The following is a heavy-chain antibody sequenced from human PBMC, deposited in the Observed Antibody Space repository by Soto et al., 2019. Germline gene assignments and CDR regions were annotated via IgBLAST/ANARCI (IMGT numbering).Heavy chain of an antibody. J-gene: IGHJ6*01. CDR3: ITSGYYYSEYYYYYYGMDV. D-gene: IGHD3-22*01. V-gene: IGHV3-15*07. CDR1: GFTFSKDW. Sequence: TGGSLRLSCAASGFTFSKDWMNWVRQAPGKGLEWVGRIKSKTDGGTTDYAAPVKGRFTISRDDSKNTLYLQMNSLKTEDTAVYYCITSGYYYSEYYYYYYGMDVWGQGTTVTVSS. CDR2: IKSKTDGGTT.